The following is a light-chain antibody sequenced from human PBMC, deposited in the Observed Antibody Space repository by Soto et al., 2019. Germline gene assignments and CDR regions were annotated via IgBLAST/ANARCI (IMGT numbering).Light chain of an antibody. V-gene: IGKV3D-15*01. CDR2: GAS. CDR3: QYYGTSLT. Sequence: EIVMTQSPATLSVSPGDGATLSCRASQSVDSNLAWYQQKPGQTPRLLMYGASTRPTGIPARFSGSGSGTEFTLTIISLQSEDSAVYYCQYYGTSLTFGGGAKVEIK. J-gene: IGKJ4*01. CDR1: QSVDSN.